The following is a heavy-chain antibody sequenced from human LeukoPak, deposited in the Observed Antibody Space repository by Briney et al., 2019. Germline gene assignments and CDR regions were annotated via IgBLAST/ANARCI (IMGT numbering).Heavy chain of an antibody. V-gene: IGHV3-23*01. J-gene: IGHJ2*01. CDR1: GFTFGSYG. Sequence: PGGSLRLSCAASGFTFGSYGMSWVRQAPGKGLEWVSFITPNADRTSYADSVEGRFTISRDNPRNTLYMQMNSLRSEDTAVYYCAIHQEVYWYFDLWGRGTLVTVSS. CDR2: ITPNADRT. D-gene: IGHD2-2*01. CDR3: AIHQEVYWYFDL.